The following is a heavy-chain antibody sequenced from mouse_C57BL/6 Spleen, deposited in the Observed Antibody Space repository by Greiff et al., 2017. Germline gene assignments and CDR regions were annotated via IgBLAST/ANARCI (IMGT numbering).Heavy chain of an antibody. CDR2: IWRGGST. CDR3: ANLLLRSAY. J-gene: IGHJ3*01. D-gene: IGHD1-1*01. CDR1: GFSLTSYG. Sequence: VMLVESGPGLVQPSQSLSITCTVSGFSLTSYGVHWVRQSPGKGLEWLGVIWRGGSTDYNAAFMSRLSITKDNSTSQVFFKMNRLQADDAAIYYCANLLLRSAYWGQGTLVTVSA. V-gene: IGHV2-5*01.